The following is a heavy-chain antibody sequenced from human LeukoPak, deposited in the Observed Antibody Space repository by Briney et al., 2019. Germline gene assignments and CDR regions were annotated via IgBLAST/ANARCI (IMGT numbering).Heavy chain of an antibody. V-gene: IGHV3-53*01. J-gene: IGHJ6*03. CDR2: IYSGGST. CDR3: ARDPYSGTYGNTYYYYMDV. CDR1: GFTVSSNY. Sequence: PGGSLRLSCAASGFTVSSNYMSWVRQAPGKGLEWVSVIYSGGSTYYADSVKGRFTISRDNAKHSLYLQMSSLRVEDTAVYYCARDPYSGTYGNTYYYYMDVWGKGTTVTISS. D-gene: IGHD1-26*01.